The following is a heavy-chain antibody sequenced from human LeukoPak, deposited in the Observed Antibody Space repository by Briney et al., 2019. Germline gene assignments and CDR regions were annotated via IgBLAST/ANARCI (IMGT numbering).Heavy chain of an antibody. D-gene: IGHD6-19*01. Sequence: GGSLRLSCAASGFSFSTSSMNWVRQAPGKGLEWVSSISSGSTYIYYADSLKGRFTISRDNAKNSLFLQMNSLGVEDTAIYYCAKGKTGAGTGGHNFDYWGQGTLVTISS. V-gene: IGHV3-21*04. CDR1: GFSFSTSS. J-gene: IGHJ4*02. CDR3: AKGKTGAGTGGHNFDY. CDR2: ISSGSTYI.